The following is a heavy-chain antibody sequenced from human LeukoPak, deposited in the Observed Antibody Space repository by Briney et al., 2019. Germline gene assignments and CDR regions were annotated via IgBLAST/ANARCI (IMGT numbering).Heavy chain of an antibody. CDR2: IYTSGST. CDR3: ARGGVTIFGVATPTNWFDP. V-gene: IGHV4-4*07. CDR1: GGSISSYY. D-gene: IGHD3-3*01. Sequence: SETLSLTCTVSGGSISSYYWSWIRQPAGKGLEWIGRIYTSGSTNYNPSLKSRVTISVDTSKNQFSLKLSSVTAAGTAVYYCARGGVTIFGVATPTNWFDPWGQGTLVTVSS. J-gene: IGHJ5*02.